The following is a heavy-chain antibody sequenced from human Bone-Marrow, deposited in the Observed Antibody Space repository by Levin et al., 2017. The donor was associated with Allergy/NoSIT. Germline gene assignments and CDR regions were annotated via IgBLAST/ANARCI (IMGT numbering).Heavy chain of an antibody. CDR3: VSRKGCSGSGCFTGRWFDP. V-gene: IGHV4-39*01. CDR2: IYYSGST. D-gene: IGHD2-15*01. Sequence: PSETLSLTCIVSGDSISSSTYYWGWIRQPPGKGLEWIGSIYYSGSTYYNPSLKSRVTISVDTSKNQFSLKLSSVTAADTAVYYCVSRKGCSGSGCFTGRWFDPWGQGTLVTVPS. J-gene: IGHJ5*02. CDR1: GDSISSSTYY.